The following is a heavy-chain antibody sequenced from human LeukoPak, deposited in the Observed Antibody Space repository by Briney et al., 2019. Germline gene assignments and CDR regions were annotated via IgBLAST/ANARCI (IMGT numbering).Heavy chain of an antibody. V-gene: IGHV4-34*01. CDR1: GGSFSGYY. Sequence: PSETLSLTCAVYGGSFSGYYWSWIRQPPGKGLEWIGEINHSGSTKYNPSLKSRVIISIDTSKNQFSLKVSSVTAADTAVYYCARGQKYYYDSSGYGPNDYWGQGTLVTVSS. D-gene: IGHD3-22*01. CDR2: INHSGST. CDR3: ARGQKYYYDSSGYGPNDY. J-gene: IGHJ4*02.